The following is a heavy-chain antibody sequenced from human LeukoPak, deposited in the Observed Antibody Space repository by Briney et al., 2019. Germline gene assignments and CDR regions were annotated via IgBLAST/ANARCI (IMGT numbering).Heavy chain of an antibody. V-gene: IGHV3-30-3*01. CDR1: GFTFSSYA. Sequence: GGSLRLSCAASGFTFSSYAMDWVRQAPGKGLEWVAVISYDGSNKYYADSVKGRFTISRDNSKNTLYLQMNSLRAEDTAVYYCAKQRITMIVVVTPVDYWGQGTLVTVSS. CDR3: AKQRITMIVVVTPVDY. J-gene: IGHJ4*02. D-gene: IGHD3-22*01. CDR2: ISYDGSNK.